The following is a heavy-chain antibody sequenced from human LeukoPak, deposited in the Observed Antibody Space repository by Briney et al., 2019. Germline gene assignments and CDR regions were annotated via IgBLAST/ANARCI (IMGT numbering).Heavy chain of an antibody. J-gene: IGHJ4*02. Sequence: ASVKVSCKASGYTFTGYYMHWVRQAPGQGLEWMGWINPNSGGTNYAQKFQGRVTMTRDTSISTAYMELGRLRSDDTAVYYCARELSIAARRLLGYWGQGTLVTVSS. V-gene: IGHV1-2*02. D-gene: IGHD6-6*01. CDR1: GYTFTGYY. CDR2: INPNSGGT. CDR3: ARELSIAARRLLGY.